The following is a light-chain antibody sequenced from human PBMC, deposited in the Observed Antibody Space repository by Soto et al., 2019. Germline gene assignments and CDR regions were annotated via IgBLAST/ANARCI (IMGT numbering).Light chain of an antibody. J-gene: IGLJ2*01. V-gene: IGLV2-23*02. CDR2: EDT. Sequence: QSARSQPASVSGSPGQSITMSCTGTSSDDGSYNLVSWYQQHPGKAPKVMIYEDTKLPSGVSNRFSGSKSGNTASLTISGLQAEDEADYYCCSYAGSSTFVVFGGGTQLTVL. CDR3: CSYAGSSTFVV. CDR1: SSDDGSYNL.